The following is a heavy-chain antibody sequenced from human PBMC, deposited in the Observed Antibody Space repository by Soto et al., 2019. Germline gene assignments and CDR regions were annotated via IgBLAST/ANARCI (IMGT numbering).Heavy chain of an antibody. CDR2: IIPILGIA. J-gene: IGHJ6*02. Sequence: QVQLVQSGAEVKKPGSSVKVSCKASGGTFSSYTISWVRQAPGQGLEWMGRIIPILGIANYAQKFQGRVTITADKSTSTAYMELSSLRSEDTAVYYCASAPTVVTDYYYGMDVWGQGTTVTVSS. D-gene: IGHD4-17*01. V-gene: IGHV1-69*02. CDR1: GGTFSSYT. CDR3: ASAPTVVTDYYYGMDV.